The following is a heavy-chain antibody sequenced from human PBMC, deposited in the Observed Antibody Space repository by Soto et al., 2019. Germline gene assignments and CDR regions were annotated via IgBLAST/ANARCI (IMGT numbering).Heavy chain of an antibody. CDR1: GFTFSSYG. CDR3: ARDRLTAYSSFDY. Sequence: GGSLRLSCAASGFTFSSYGMHWVRQAPGKGLEWVASIWNDGSDKYYADSVKGRFTISRDNSKNTLYLQMNSLRAEDTTVYYCARDRLTAYSSFDYWGQGTLVTVSS. J-gene: IGHJ4*02. V-gene: IGHV3-33*08. D-gene: IGHD3-9*01. CDR2: IWNDGSDK.